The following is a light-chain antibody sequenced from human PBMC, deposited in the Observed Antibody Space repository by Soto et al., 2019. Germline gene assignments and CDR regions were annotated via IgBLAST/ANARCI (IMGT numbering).Light chain of an antibody. CDR2: KGT. Sequence: QSVLAQPASVSGSPGQSITISCTGTDSDVGAYNSVSWYQQHPHKAPRLIIYKGTRRPSGISYRFSGSTSGNAASLTISALQADDEADYFCCSSAPESTYVFGTGTQVTVL. CDR1: DSDVGAYNS. CDR3: CSSAPESTYV. J-gene: IGLJ1*01. V-gene: IGLV2-23*01.